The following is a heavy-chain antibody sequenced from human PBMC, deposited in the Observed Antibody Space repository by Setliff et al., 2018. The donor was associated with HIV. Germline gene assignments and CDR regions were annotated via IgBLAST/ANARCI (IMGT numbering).Heavy chain of an antibody. V-gene: IGHV3-15*01. J-gene: IGHJ2*01. Sequence: GGSLRLSCAASGFTFSDVWVNWVRQAPGRGLEWVGRIKNRPAGGTTEYAAPVKGRFTISRDDSKNMAYLQMNSLKIEDTAMYYCTRDSGTESGSPWWYFALWGRGTLVTVSS. D-gene: IGHD1-26*01. CDR3: TRDSGTESGSPWWYFAL. CDR2: IKNRPAGGTT. CDR1: GFTFSDVW.